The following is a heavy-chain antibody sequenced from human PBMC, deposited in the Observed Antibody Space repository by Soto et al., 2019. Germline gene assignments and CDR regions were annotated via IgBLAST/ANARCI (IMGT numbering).Heavy chain of an antibody. CDR2: IYHSGKT. J-gene: IGHJ4*02. Sequence: QVQLQESGPGLVKPSQTLTLTCTVAGGSLSSVYHYWSWIRQPPGKGLEWIGYIYHSGKTYYNPSLKSRVITSVDTSKNQISLKLSSVTAADTAVYYCARDAGYYLDYWGQGTLVTVSS. CDR3: ARDAGYYLDY. V-gene: IGHV4-30-4*01. CDR1: GGSLSSVYHY. D-gene: IGHD3-22*01.